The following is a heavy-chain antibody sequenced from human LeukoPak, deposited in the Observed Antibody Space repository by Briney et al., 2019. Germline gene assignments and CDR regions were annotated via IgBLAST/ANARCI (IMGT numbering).Heavy chain of an antibody. CDR2: INPSGGST. J-gene: IGHJ4*02. CDR3: AREGGYSYGSRDSSAVINLAY. Sequence: ASVKVSCKASGYTFTSYYVHWVRQAPGQGLEWMGIINPSGGSTSYVQKFQGRVTMTRDTSTSTVYMELNSLRYEDTAVYYCAREGGYSYGSRDSSAVINLAYWGQGNLVTVSS. CDR1: GYTFTSYY. V-gene: IGHV1-46*01. D-gene: IGHD5-18*01.